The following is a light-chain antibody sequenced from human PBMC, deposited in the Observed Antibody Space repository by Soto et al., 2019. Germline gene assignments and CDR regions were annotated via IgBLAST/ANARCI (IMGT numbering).Light chain of an antibody. CDR3: QQYDNLPLN. CDR1: QSISIY. V-gene: IGKV1-33*01. Sequence: DIQMTQSPSSLSASVGDRVTITCRANQSISIYLNWYQQKPGEAPKALIHDASNLETGVPSRFSGSGSGTHFTLTIDSLQPEDVGTYYCQQYDNLPLNFGGGTKVDIK. J-gene: IGKJ4*01. CDR2: DAS.